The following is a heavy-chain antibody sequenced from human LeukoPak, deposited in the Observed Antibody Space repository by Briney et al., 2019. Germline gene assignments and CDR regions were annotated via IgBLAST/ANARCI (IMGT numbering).Heavy chain of an antibody. J-gene: IGHJ4*02. CDR3: ARRGGSDEGFGY. CDR2: IYYSGST. V-gene: IGHV4-39*07. Sequence: PSETLSLTCTVSGGSISSSSYYWGWIRQPPGEGLEWIGSIYYSGSTYYNPSRKSRVTISVDTSKNQFSLKLSSVTAADTAVYYCARRGGSDEGFGYWGQGTLVTVSS. CDR1: GGSISSSSYY. D-gene: IGHD6-19*01.